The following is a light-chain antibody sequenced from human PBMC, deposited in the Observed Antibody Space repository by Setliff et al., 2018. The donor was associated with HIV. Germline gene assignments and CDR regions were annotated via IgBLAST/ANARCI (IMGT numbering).Light chain of an antibody. V-gene: IGLV1-36*01. J-gene: IGLJ2*01. CDR3: SSYSSSSTLV. Sequence: PGQRVTISCSGSSSNIGNNAVTWYQQLPGKSPKLLIFYDDLLPSGVSDRFSGSKSGNTASLTISGLQAEDEADYYCSSYSSSSTLVFGGGTKVTVL. CDR1: SSNIGNNA. CDR2: YDD.